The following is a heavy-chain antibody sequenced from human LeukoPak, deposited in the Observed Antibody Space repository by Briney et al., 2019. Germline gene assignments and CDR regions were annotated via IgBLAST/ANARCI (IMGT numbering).Heavy chain of an antibody. CDR1: GFTFSSNW. J-gene: IGHJ4*02. Sequence: GGSLRLSCATSGFTFSSNWMSWVRHAPGRGLEWVANIKPDGSAEYYAASVKGRFTVARDNAKNSLYLQMNSLRVDDTAVYYCARANNSSWHNWGQGTLVTVSS. CDR3: ARANNSSWHN. V-gene: IGHV3-7*01. CDR2: IKPDGSAE. D-gene: IGHD6-13*01.